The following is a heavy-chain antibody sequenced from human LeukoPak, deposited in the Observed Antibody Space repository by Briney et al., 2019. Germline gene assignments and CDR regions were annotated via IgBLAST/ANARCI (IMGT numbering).Heavy chain of an antibody. CDR1: GFTFSSYW. V-gene: IGHV3-7*01. J-gene: IGHJ6*04. Sequence: GGSLRLSCAASGFTFSSYWMNWVRQAPGNGPEWVANIKQDGSEKYYVDSVKGRFTISRDNAKNSLYLQMNSLRAEDTAVYYCAELGITMIGGVWGKGTTVTISS. CDR2: IKQDGSEK. D-gene: IGHD3-10*02. CDR3: AELGITMIGGV.